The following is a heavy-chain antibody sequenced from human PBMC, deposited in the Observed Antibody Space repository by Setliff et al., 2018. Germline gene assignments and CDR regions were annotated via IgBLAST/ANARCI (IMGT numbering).Heavy chain of an antibody. Sequence: GGSLRLSCEASGFSFSNYAMNWVRQAPGKGLEWVASFSSRNDYIYHADSVKGRFTISRDNAKTSLYLQMDSLRVEDTAVYFCARAHSDYYYMDVWGKGTTVTVSS. CDR3: ARAHSDYYYMDV. D-gene: IGHD3-10*01. V-gene: IGHV3-21*01. CDR2: FSSRNDYI. CDR1: GFSFSNYA. J-gene: IGHJ6*03.